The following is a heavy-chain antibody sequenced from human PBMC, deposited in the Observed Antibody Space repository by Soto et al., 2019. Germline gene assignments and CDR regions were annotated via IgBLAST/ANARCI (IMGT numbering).Heavy chain of an antibody. Sequence: EVQLLESGGGLVQPGGSLRLSCVASGFTFSSCAMSWVRQAPGKGLEWVSTIGGRRGSTYYADSVKGRFTISRDNSKNTLYLHMNSLRAEDTAVYYCARLYADFWSGYPFSFDYWGQGTLVTVSS. V-gene: IGHV3-23*01. CDR2: IGGRRGST. D-gene: IGHD3-3*01. CDR1: GFTFSSCA. CDR3: ARLYADFWSGYPFSFDY. J-gene: IGHJ4*02.